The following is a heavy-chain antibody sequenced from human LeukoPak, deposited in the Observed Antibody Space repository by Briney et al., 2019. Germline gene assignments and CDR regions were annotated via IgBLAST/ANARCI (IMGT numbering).Heavy chain of an antibody. Sequence: SGTLSLTCAVSGGSITSGNYWSWVRQPPGKGLEWVGEIYHSGSTNYNPSLKSRVTISVDTSKKQFSLKLRSVTAADTAVYYCARSLAAAGTDGMDVWGQGTTVTVSS. CDR1: GGSITSGNY. J-gene: IGHJ6*02. V-gene: IGHV4-4*02. CDR2: IYHSGST. CDR3: ARSLAAAGTDGMDV. D-gene: IGHD6-13*01.